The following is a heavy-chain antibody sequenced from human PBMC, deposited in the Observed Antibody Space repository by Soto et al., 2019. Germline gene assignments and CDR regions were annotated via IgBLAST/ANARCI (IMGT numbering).Heavy chain of an antibody. CDR3: AKEGPGGGRHFYYAMDV. V-gene: IGHV3-30*18. Sequence: QMNLVESGGGVVQPGRSLRLSCEASGFVFSDYGKHWVRQAPGKGLEWVALITNDGNNEYYRESVKGRFSISRGRSTNTEDLLMNSLRPEDTGVYYCAKEGPGGGRHFYYAMDVWGQGTTVTVSS. CDR1: GFVFSDYG. J-gene: IGHJ6*02. CDR2: ITNDGNNE. D-gene: IGHD1-26*01.